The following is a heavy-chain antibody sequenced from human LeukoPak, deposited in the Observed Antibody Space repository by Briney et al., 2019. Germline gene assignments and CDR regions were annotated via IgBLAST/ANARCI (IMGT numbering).Heavy chain of an antibody. J-gene: IGHJ4*02. Sequence: PSDTLSLTCTVAGGSISSSSYYLGWIRQPPGKGLEWIGSIYYSGSTYYNPSLKSRVTISVATSTNQLSLNRRSVTAADTAVYYCARPRGYSYGKYYFDYWGQGTLVTVSS. CDR2: IYYSGST. CDR1: GGSISSSSYY. D-gene: IGHD5-18*01. V-gene: IGHV4-39*01. CDR3: ARPRGYSYGKYYFDY.